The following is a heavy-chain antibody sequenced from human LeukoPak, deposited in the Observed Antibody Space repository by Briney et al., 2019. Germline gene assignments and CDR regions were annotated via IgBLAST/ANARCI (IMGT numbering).Heavy chain of an antibody. V-gene: IGHV4-4*07. CDR2: IYTSGST. CDR1: GGSISSYY. D-gene: IGHD3-22*01. J-gene: IGHJ3*02. Sequence: SETLSLTCTVSGGSISSYYWSWIRQPAGKGLEWIGRIYTSGSTNYNPSLKSRVTMSVDTSKNQFSLKLSSVTAADTAVYYCARRLYYDSSGYYFSHAFDIWGQGTMVTVSS. CDR3: ARRLYYDSSGYYFSHAFDI.